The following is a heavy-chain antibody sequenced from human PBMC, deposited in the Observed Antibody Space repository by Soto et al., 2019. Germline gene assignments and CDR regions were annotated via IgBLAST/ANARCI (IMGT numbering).Heavy chain of an antibody. V-gene: IGHV4-59*01. J-gene: IGHJ4*02. D-gene: IGHD4-17*01. CDR3: ARLHYGDLDY. CDR2: IYYSGST. CDR1: CGSISSYY. Sequence: SETLSLTCTVSCGSISSYYWSWIRQPPGKGLEWIGYIYYSGSTNYNPSLKSRVTISVDTSKNQFSLKLSSVTAADTAVYYCARLHYGDLDYWGQGTLVTVSS.